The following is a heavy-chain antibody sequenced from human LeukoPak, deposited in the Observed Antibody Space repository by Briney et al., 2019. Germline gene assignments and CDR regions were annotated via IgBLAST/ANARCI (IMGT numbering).Heavy chain of an antibody. D-gene: IGHD2-2*01. J-gene: IGHJ4*02. Sequence: PGGSLRLSCVGSRFTFSDYSMNWVRQAPGKGLEWVSYISSSGSTIYYADSVKGRFTISRDNAKNSLYLQMNSLRAEDTAVYYCARYFPIVVVPAAKSRIFDYWGQGTLVTVSS. CDR1: RFTFSDYS. CDR2: ISSSGSTI. V-gene: IGHV3-48*04. CDR3: ARYFPIVVVPAAKSRIFDY.